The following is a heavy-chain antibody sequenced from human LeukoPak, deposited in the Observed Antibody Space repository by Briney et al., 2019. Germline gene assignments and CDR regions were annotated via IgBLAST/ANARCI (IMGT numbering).Heavy chain of an antibody. V-gene: IGHV4-39*01. Sequence: SETLSLTCTVSGGSISSSSYCWGWIRQPPGKGLEWIGSIYYSGSTYYNPSLKSRVTISVDTSKNQFSLKLSSVTAADTAVYYCARLSSGWQHAFDIWGQGTMVTVSS. CDR3: ARLSSGWQHAFDI. D-gene: IGHD6-19*01. CDR2: IYYSGST. CDR1: GGSISSSSYC. J-gene: IGHJ3*02.